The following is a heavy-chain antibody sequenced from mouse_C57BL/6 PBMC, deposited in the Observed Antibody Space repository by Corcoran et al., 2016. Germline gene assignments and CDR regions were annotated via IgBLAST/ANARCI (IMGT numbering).Heavy chain of an antibody. D-gene: IGHD2-4*01. CDR2: IYPRSGNT. CDR1: GYTFTSYG. V-gene: IGHV1-81*01. CDR3: ARREGYYDYGFAY. J-gene: IGHJ3*01. Sequence: QIQLQQSGAELARPGASVKLSCKASGYTFTSYGISWVKQRTGQGLEWIGEIYPRSGNTYYNEKFKGKATLTADKSSSTAYMELRSLTSEDSAVYFCARREGYYDYGFAYWGQGTLVTVSA.